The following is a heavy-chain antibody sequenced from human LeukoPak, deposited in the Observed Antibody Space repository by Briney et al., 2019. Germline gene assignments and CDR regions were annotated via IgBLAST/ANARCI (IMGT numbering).Heavy chain of an antibody. V-gene: IGHV1-24*01. CDR2: FDAEDGET. Sequence: GASVKVSCKVSGYTLTELSMHWVRQAPGTGLECMGGFDAEDGETIYAQKSQGRVTMPEDTSTDTAYMELSSLRSEDTAVYYCAPEHCGSGSYYYWGQGTLVTVSS. J-gene: IGHJ4*02. CDR3: APEHCGSGSYYY. D-gene: IGHD3-10*01. CDR1: GYTLTELS.